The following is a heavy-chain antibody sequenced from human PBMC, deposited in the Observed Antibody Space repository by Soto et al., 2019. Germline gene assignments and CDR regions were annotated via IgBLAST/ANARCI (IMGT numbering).Heavy chain of an antibody. D-gene: IGHD3-10*01. V-gene: IGHV4-31*03. CDR1: GGCISSGGYY. J-gene: IGHJ4*02. CDR2: IYYSGST. Sequence: PSETLSLTGTVSGGCISSGGYYWRWILQHPGKGLEWILYIYYSGSTYYNPSLKRRVTISVDTSKNQLSLNLSSVTAADTAVYYCARTNYYASGSQDADDYSGQGTLVTVSS. CDR3: ARTNYYASGSQDADDY.